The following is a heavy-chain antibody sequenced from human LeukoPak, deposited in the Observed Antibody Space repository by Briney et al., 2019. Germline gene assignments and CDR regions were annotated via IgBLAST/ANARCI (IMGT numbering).Heavy chain of an antibody. CDR1: GGSFSSSNW. CDR2: IYHSGST. D-gene: IGHD3-3*01. CDR3: ANLKMGYDFWSGYYYNWFDP. J-gene: IGHJ5*02. Sequence: SGTLSLTCAVSGGSFSSSNWWCWGRPPPGKGLEWIGEIYHSGSTNYDPSLKSRVTISVDTSKNQFSLKLSSVTAADTAVYYCANLKMGYDFWSGYYYNWFDPWGQGTLVTVSS. V-gene: IGHV4-4*02.